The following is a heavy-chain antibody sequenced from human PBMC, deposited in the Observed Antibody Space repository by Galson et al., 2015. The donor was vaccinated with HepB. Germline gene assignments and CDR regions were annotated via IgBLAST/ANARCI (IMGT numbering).Heavy chain of an antibody. V-gene: IGHV7-4-1*02. J-gene: IGHJ3*02. CDR1: GYTFTRYA. D-gene: IGHD3-10*01. CDR3: ARRYYGSGSVGFDI. Sequence: SVKVSCKGSGYTFTRYAMNWVRQAPGKGPEWMGRIKTNTGNPTYARGFRGRFVFSMDTSVSTAYLQISSLKAEDTAVYYCARRYYGSGSVGFDIWGQGTILTGSS. CDR2: IKTNTGNP.